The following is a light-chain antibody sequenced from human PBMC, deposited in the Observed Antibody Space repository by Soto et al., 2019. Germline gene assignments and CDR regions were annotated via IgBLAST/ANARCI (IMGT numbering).Light chain of an antibody. Sequence: QPVLTQSPSASASLGASVKLTCTLSSGHSNYAIAWHQQQPEKGPRCLMKLNSNGSHSKGDGIPDRFSGSSSGAERYLTISSLQSEDDADYYCQTWGTGPWVFGGGTKVTVL. J-gene: IGLJ3*02. CDR3: QTWGTGPWV. CDR1: SGHSNYA. CDR2: LNSNGSH. V-gene: IGLV4-69*01.